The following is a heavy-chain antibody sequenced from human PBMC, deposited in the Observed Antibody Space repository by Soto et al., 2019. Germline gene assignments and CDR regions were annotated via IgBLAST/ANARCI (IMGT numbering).Heavy chain of an antibody. Sequence: EVQLLESGGGLVQPGGSLRLSCAASGFTFSSYAMSWVPHAPGKGLEWVSAISGSGGSTYYADSVKGRFTIFRDNSKNPLYLQMNSLRAEHTAVYYCAKYGRWLVHFYYSGMDVWGQGTTVTVSS. CDR1: GFTFSSYA. CDR3: AKYGRWLVHFYYSGMDV. CDR2: ISGSGGST. D-gene: IGHD6-19*01. J-gene: IGHJ6*02. V-gene: IGHV3-23*01.